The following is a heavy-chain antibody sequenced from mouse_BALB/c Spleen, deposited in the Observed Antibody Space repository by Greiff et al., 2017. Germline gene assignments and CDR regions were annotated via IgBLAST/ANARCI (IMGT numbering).Heavy chain of an antibody. CDR1: GFSLTSYG. Sequence: QVQLQQSGPDLVAPSQSLSITCTVSGFSLTSYGVHWVRQPPGKGLEWLVVIWSDGSTTYNSALKSRLSISKDNSKSQVFLKMNSLQTDDTAMYYCARQAYYGSQSYYYAMDYWGQGTSVTVSS. CDR3: ARQAYYGSQSYYYAMDY. V-gene: IGHV2-6-2*01. CDR2: IWSDGST. D-gene: IGHD1-1*01. J-gene: IGHJ4*01.